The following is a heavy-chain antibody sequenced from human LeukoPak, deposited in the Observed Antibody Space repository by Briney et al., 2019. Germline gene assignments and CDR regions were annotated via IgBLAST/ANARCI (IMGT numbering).Heavy chain of an antibody. V-gene: IGHV3-64D*06. CDR3: VKGRCSGSSCYGGDY. CDR1: GFTFSSYA. CDR2: ITSNGGST. J-gene: IGHJ4*02. D-gene: IGHD2-2*01. Sequence: GGPLRLSCSASGFTFSSYAMNWVRQAPGKGLEYVSAITSNGGSTYYADSVKGRFTISRDNSKNTLYLQMSSLRAEDTAVYYCVKGRCSGSSCYGGDYWGQGTLVTVSS.